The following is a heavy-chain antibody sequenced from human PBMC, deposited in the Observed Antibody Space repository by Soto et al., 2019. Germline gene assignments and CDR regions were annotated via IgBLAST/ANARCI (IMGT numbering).Heavy chain of an antibody. CDR3: ARAGLRYCSGCNCYRYYYFGY. D-gene: IGHD2-15*01. J-gene: IGHJ4*02. CDR2: ISGSGGST. V-gene: IGHV3-23*01. Sequence: EVQLLESGGGLVQPGGSLRLSCAASGFTFSSYAMSWVRQAPGKGLEWVSAISGSGGSTYYADSVKGRFTISRHNSRNTLDLTMNSMRPEDTAVYYCARAGLRYCSGCNCYRYYYFGYWGPGTLVNGSS. CDR1: GFTFSSYA.